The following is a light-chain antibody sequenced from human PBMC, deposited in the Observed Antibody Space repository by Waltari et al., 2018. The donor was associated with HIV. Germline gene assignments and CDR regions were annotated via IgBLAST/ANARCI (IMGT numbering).Light chain of an antibody. V-gene: IGLV2-14*01. CDR1: SNDVGWYAY. CDR3: ASFTSGRLNV. J-gene: IGLJ1*01. CDR2: DVY. Sequence: QSALPQHATVSGSPCKSLTLSRTGTSNDVGWYAYVSWYQQSPGKVPKPLIYDVYNRPSRISNRFSGSKSGNTASLTISGLRAEDEADYYCASFTSGRLNVFGSGTKVTVL.